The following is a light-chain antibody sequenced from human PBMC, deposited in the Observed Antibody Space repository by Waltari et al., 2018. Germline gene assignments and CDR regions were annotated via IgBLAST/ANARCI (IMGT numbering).Light chain of an antibody. CDR1: SSDVGSHNL. J-gene: IGLJ2*01. Sequence: QSALTQPASVSGSPGQSITISCTGTSSDVGSHNLVSWYQHHPGKAPKFVIYEGSKRPSGVSNRVSGSKSGNTASLTISGLQAEDEGDYYGCSSAGSNTFNVVFGGWTKLTVV. V-gene: IGLV2-23*03. CDR2: EGS. CDR3: CSSAGSNTFNVV.